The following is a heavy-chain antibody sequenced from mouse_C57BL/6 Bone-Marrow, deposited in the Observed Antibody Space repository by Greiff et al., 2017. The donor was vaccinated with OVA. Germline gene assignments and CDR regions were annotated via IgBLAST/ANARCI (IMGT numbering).Heavy chain of an antibody. CDR1: GFNIKNTY. Sequence: VHVKQSVAELVRPGASVKLSCTASGFNIKNTYMHWVKQRPEQGLEWIGRIDPANGNTKYAPKFQGKATITADTSSNTAYLQLSSLTSEDTAIYYCAYGSSSYWYFDVWGTGTTVTVSS. J-gene: IGHJ1*03. D-gene: IGHD1-1*01. V-gene: IGHV14-3*01. CDR3: AYGSSSYWYFDV. CDR2: IDPANGNT.